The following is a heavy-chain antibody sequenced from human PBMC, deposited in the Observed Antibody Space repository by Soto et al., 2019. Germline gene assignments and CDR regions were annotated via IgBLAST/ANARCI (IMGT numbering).Heavy chain of an antibody. Sequence: SQTLSLTCAVSGDSVSSNNIAWNWLRQSPWRGLEWLGRTYYRSKWYNEYAVSVRSRITINLDTSKNQFSLQLNSVTPADTAVYYCARSRHYYGSGSYPDYWGQGTLVTVSS. CDR3: ARSRHYYGSGSYPDY. CDR1: GDSVSSNNIA. J-gene: IGHJ4*02. V-gene: IGHV6-1*01. D-gene: IGHD3-10*01. CDR2: TYYRSKWYN.